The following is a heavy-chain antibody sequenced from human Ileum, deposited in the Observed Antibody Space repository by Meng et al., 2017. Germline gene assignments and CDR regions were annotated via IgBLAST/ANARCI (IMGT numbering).Heavy chain of an antibody. Sequence: VPLRWSGPRPVEPAETLSLTCAVSGTWCGWVRQPPGKGLEWIWEIFQSGRTNYNPSLKSRVTISIDKSKSQISLQLSAVTAADTAVYSCATSNDRDVYYLGYWGQGTLVTVSS. J-gene: IGHJ4*02. CDR3: ATSNDRDVYYLGY. D-gene: IGHD3-22*01. CDR1: GTW. V-gene: IGHV4-4*01. CDR2: IFQSGRT.